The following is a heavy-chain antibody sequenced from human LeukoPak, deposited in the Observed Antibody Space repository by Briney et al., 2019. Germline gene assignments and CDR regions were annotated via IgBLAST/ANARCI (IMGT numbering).Heavy chain of an antibody. CDR1: GYNFSNSW. CDR3: ARVLHDSSGYPEYFQH. CDR2: IYPGDSDT. D-gene: IGHD3-22*01. V-gene: IGHV5-51*01. J-gene: IGHJ1*01. Sequence: GESLKISCKGSGYNFSNSWIGWVRQMPGKGLEWMGIIYPGDSDTRYSPSFQGQVTISADKSISTAYLQWSSLKASDTAMYYCARVLHDSSGYPEYFQHWGQGTLVTVSS.